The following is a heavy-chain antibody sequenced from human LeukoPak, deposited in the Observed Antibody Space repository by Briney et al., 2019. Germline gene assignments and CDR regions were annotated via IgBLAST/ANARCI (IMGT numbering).Heavy chain of an antibody. Sequence: PGGSLRLSCAASGFTFSSFSMNWVRQAPGKGLEWVSYISSGSGTINYADSVKGRFTISRDNAKNSLFLQMNSLRAEDTALYYCVRDRDGSGYYYLYWGQGTLVTVSS. CDR2: ISSGSGTI. J-gene: IGHJ4*02. CDR1: GFTFSSFS. V-gene: IGHV3-48*01. D-gene: IGHD3-22*01. CDR3: VRDRDGSGYYYLY.